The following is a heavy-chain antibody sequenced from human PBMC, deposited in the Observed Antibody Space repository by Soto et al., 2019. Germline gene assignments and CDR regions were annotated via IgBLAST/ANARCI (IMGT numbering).Heavy chain of an antibody. CDR1: GGSIISSSYY. D-gene: IGHD6-13*01. CDR3: ARRREYSSSWFYYYYYGMDV. Sequence: KPSETLSLTCTVSGGSIISSSYYWVWIRQPPGKGLEWIGSIYYSGSTYYNPSLKSRVTISVDTSKDQFSLKLSSVTAADTAVYYCARRREYSSSWFYYYYYGMDVWGQGTTVTVSS. J-gene: IGHJ6*02. V-gene: IGHV4-39*01. CDR2: IYYSGST.